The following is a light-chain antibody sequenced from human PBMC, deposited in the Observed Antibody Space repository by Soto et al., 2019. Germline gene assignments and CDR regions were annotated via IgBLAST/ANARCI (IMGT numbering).Light chain of an antibody. V-gene: IGKV3-15*01. CDR2: GAS. J-gene: IGKJ4*01. Sequence: EIVMTQSPATLSVSPGERATLSCRASQSVSSNLAWYQQKPGQAPRLLIYGASTRATGIPARFSGSGSGTEFTLTISSLQSEDFAVYYCPHYNNRPLTFGGGTKVDIK. CDR1: QSVSSN. CDR3: PHYNNRPLT.